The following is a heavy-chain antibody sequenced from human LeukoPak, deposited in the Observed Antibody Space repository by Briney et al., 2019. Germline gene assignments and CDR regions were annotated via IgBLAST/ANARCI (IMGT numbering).Heavy chain of an antibody. CDR2: MYSSGNT. Sequence: PSETLSLTCSVSGDSISSYYWSWIRQPAGKRLEWIGRMYSSGNTNYNPSLKSRVTMSLDTSKNQFSLRLSSVTAADTAVYYCARLATLSTVAARGRTWFDAWGQGTLVTVSS. CDR3: ARLATLSTVAARGRTWFDA. CDR1: GDSISSYY. V-gene: IGHV4-4*07. D-gene: IGHD3-9*01. J-gene: IGHJ5*02.